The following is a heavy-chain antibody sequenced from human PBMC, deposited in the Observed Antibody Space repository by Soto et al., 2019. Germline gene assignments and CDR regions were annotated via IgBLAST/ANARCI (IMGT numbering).Heavy chain of an antibody. CDR1: GYTFTSYY. Sequence: GASVKVSCKASGYTFTSYYMHWVRQAPGQGLEWMGIINPSGGSTSYAQKFQGRVTMTRDTSTSTVYMELSSLRSEDTAVYYCARSLRYCSSTSCYVDYWGQGTLVPVSS. CDR2: INPSGGST. J-gene: IGHJ4*02. V-gene: IGHV1-46*03. CDR3: ARSLRYCSSTSCYVDY. D-gene: IGHD2-2*01.